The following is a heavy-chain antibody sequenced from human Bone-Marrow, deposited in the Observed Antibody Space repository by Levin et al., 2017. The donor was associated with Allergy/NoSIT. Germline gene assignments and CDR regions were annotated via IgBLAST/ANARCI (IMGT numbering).Heavy chain of an antibody. CDR3: ARDKGPALQRETRYCSGGSCYSGHWFDP. D-gene: IGHD2-15*01. CDR2: IIPIFGTA. Sequence: SVKVSCKASGGTFSSYAISWVRQAPGQGLEWMGGIIPIFGTANYAQKFQGRVTITADKSTSTAYMELSSLRSEDTAVYYCARDKGPALQRETRYCSGGSCYSGHWFDPWGQGTLVTVSS. J-gene: IGHJ5*02. V-gene: IGHV1-69*06. CDR1: GGTFSSYA.